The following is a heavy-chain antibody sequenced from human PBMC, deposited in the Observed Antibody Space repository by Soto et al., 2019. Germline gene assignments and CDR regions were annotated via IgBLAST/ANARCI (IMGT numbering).Heavy chain of an antibody. CDR2: IYHSGST. D-gene: IGHD5-18*01. V-gene: IGHV4-61*01. J-gene: IGHJ4*02. CDR1: GGSVSSGTDY. Sequence: PSETLSLTCTVSGGSVSSGTDYWSWIRQPPGKGLEWIGYIYHSGSTNYNPSLKSRVTISIDTSKNQFSLNLRSVTAADTAVYYCATLRPNYYSYGYRYLDYWGQGTLVTVSS. CDR3: ATLRPNYYSYGYRYLDY.